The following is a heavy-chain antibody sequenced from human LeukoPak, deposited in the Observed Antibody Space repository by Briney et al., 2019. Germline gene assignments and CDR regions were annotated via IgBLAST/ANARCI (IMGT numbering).Heavy chain of an antibody. J-gene: IGHJ3*02. Sequence: SSETLSLTCTVSGGSISTFYWSWIRQPPGKGLEWIGYINYSGSTNSNPSLKSRVTISVDTSKNQFSLKLSSVTAADTAVYYCARHGHSNNWYVAFDIWGQGTVVTVSS. CDR2: INYSGST. CDR1: GGSISTFY. V-gene: IGHV4-59*08. D-gene: IGHD6-13*01. CDR3: ARHGHSNNWYVAFDI.